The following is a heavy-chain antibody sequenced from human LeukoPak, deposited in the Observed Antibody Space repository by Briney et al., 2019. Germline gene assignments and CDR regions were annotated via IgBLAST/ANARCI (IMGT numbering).Heavy chain of an antibody. D-gene: IGHD3-10*01. V-gene: IGHV4-34*01. J-gene: IGHJ4*02. CDR1: GGSFSGYY. Sequence: KTSETLSLTCAVYGGSFSGYYWSWIRQPPGKGLEWIGEINHSGRTNYNPSLKSRVTISVDTSKNQFSLKLSSVTAADTAVYYCARAMVRGVIGYWGQGTLVTVSS. CDR2: INHSGRT. CDR3: ARAMVRGVIGY.